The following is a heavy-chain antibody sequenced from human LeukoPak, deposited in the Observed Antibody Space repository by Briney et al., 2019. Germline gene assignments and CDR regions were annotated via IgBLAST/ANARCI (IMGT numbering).Heavy chain of an antibody. CDR2: ISASGGKT. D-gene: IGHD3-10*01. Sequence: GGSLRLSCAASGFIFNDYAMSWVRQVPGKGLECVSVISASGGKTYYADSVKGRFTISRDTSKTTISLQMNSLRVEDSAVYYCAKWTRTTLFRGDRARFDSWGQGTLVTASS. V-gene: IGHV3-23*01. CDR1: GFIFNDYA. CDR3: AKWTRTTLFRGDRARFDS. J-gene: IGHJ4*02.